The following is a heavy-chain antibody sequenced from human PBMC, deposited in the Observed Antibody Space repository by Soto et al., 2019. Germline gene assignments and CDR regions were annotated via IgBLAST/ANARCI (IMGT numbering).Heavy chain of an antibody. V-gene: IGHV4-4*02. CDR1: GGSISSSNW. J-gene: IGHJ6*02. D-gene: IGHD5-18*01. CDR2: IYHSGST. CDR3: ARARMTGQDIQLGLRKKLTYYYGMDV. Sequence: QVQLQESGPGLVKPSGTLSLTCAVSGGSISSSNWWSWVRQPPGKGLEWIGEIYHSGSTNYNPSLKTRVTISVDKSKNQFSRKLSSVTAADTAVYYCARARMTGQDIQLGLRKKLTYYYGMDVWGQGTTVTVSS.